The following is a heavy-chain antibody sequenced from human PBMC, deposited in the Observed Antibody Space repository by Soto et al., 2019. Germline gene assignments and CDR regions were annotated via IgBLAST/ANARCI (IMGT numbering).Heavy chain of an antibody. CDR2: IYSGGST. D-gene: IGHD3-22*01. V-gene: IGHV3-53*01. CDR1: GFTVSSNY. J-gene: IGHJ3*02. CDR3: ARDAGYDSSGSTFDI. Sequence: GGSLRLSCAASGFTVSSNYMSWVRQAPGKGLEWVSVIYSGGSTYYADSVKGRFTISRDNSKNTLYLQMNSLRAEDTAVYYCARDAGYDSSGSTFDIWGQGTMVTVSS.